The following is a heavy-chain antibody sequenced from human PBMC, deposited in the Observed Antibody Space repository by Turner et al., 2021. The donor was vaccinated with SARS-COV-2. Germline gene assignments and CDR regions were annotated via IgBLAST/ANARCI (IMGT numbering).Heavy chain of an antibody. Sequence: QVQLPESGPGMGKPSETRSRTCGVSGGSISSYYGRWTRQPPGKGLEWIGYIDCSGSTDYNPSLKSTVTVSVATSKTQLSLKLSSVTAADAAVYYCASYYYDSSGYHYGLDYWGQGILVTVSS. CDR3: ASYYYDSSGYHYGLDY. CDR1: GGSISSYY. D-gene: IGHD3-22*01. V-gene: IGHV4-59*01. CDR2: IDCSGST. J-gene: IGHJ4*02.